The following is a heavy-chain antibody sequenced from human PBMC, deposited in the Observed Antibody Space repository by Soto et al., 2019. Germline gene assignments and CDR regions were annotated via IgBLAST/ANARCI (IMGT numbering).Heavy chain of an antibody. D-gene: IGHD3-22*01. CDR3: ARHRHYYYDSSGYGDY. CDR2: INPKSDDT. Sequence: ASVKVSCKASGYPFSDNQIHWLRRAPGQGLEWMGRINPKSDDTNYAQKFQGRVTMTRDTSIDTAYLELTGLTSDDTAMYYCARHRHYYYDSSGYGDYWGQGTLVTVSS. V-gene: IGHV1-2*02. J-gene: IGHJ4*02. CDR1: GYPFSDNQ.